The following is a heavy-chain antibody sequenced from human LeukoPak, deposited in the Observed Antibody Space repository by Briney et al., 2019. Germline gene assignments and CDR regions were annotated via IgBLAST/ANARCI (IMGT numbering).Heavy chain of an antibody. D-gene: IGHD3-22*01. V-gene: IGHV4-39*07. Sequence: SETLSLTCTVSGVSISSSNSYWGWIRQPPGKGLEWIGSIYYSGNTYYNASLKSQVSISIDTSKNQFSLRLTSVTAADTAVYYCARGRYYYDSSGYYLIDYWGQGTLVTVSS. J-gene: IGHJ4*02. CDR3: ARGRYYYDSSGYYLIDY. CDR1: GVSISSSNSY. CDR2: IYYSGNT.